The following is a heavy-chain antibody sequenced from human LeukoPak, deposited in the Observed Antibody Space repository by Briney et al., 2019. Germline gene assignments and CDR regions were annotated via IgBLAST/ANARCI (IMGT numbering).Heavy chain of an antibody. CDR1: GFTFSSHW. CDR2: INQDGSEK. Sequence: PGGSLRLSCAASGFTFSSHWMSWVRQAPGKGLEWVANINQDGSEKYYVDSVKGRFTISRDNAKNSLYLQMNSLRAEDTAVYYCARNRAKFDYWGQGTLVTVSS. D-gene: IGHD3-10*01. CDR3: ARNRAKFDY. V-gene: IGHV3-7*01. J-gene: IGHJ4*02.